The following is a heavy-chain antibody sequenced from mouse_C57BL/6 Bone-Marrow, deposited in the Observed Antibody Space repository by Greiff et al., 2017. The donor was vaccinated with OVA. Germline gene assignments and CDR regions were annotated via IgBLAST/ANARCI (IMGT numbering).Heavy chain of an antibody. CDR3: ARQDYSNYFYAMDY. CDR1: GYTFTSYW. Sequence: QVHVKQPGAELVKPGASVKMSCKASGYTFTSYWITWVKQRPGQGLEWIGDIYPGSGSTNYNEKFKSKATLTVDTSSSTAYMQLSSLTSEDSAVYYCARQDYSNYFYAMDYWGQGTSVTVSS. V-gene: IGHV1-55*01. D-gene: IGHD2-5*01. J-gene: IGHJ4*01. CDR2: IYPGSGST.